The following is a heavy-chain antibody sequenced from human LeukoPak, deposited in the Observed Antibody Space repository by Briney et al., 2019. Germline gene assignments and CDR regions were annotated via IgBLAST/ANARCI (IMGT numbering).Heavy chain of an antibody. Sequence: PGRSLRLSCAASGFAFDDYAMHWVREAPGKGLEWVAFIRYDGSNKYYADSVKGRFTISRDNSKNTLYLQMNSLRAEDTAVYYCAKDRDDFWSGFDYWGQGTLVTVSS. J-gene: IGHJ4*02. CDR2: IRYDGSNK. D-gene: IGHD3-3*01. CDR3: AKDRDDFWSGFDY. CDR1: GFAFDDYA. V-gene: IGHV3-30*02.